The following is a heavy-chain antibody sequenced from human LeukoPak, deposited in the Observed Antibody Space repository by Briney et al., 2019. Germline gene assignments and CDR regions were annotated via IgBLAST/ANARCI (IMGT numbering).Heavy chain of an antibody. V-gene: IGHV1-69*13. Sequence: SVKVSCKASGGTFSSYAISWVRQAPGQGLEWMGGIIPVFGTANYAQKFQGRVTITADESTSTAYMELSSLRSEDTAVYYCARVALADPYYDFWSGYQYLDYWGQGTLVTVSS. CDR2: IIPVFGTA. CDR3: ARVALADPYYDFWSGYQYLDY. CDR1: GGTFSSYA. J-gene: IGHJ4*02. D-gene: IGHD3-3*01.